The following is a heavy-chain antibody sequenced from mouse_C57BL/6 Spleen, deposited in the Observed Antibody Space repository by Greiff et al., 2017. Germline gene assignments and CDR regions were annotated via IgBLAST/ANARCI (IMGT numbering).Heavy chain of an antibody. D-gene: IGHD1-1*01. V-gene: IGHV1-7*01. CDR3: GSYYGSSDNYAKGC. CDR1: GYTFTSYW. Sequence: QVQLQQSGADLAKPGASVKLSCAASGYTFTSYWMSWVHQRPGQGLEWFGYINPSGGYTKYNQNFKDKATLTADKSSSTTYLQLSSLTYEDSAVYYCGSYYGSSDNYAKGCWGQGASVTAAS. CDR2: INPSGGYT. J-gene: IGHJ4*01.